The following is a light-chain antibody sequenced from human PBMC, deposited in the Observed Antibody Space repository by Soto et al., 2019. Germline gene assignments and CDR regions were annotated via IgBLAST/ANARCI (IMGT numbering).Light chain of an antibody. Sequence: QSALTQPRSVSGSPGQSVTISCTGTSSDVGGYNYVSWYQHHPGKAPKLMIYDVTKRPSGVRDRFSASKSGNTASLTISGLQAEDEADYYCCSYAGSYTEVFATGTKVTVL. V-gene: IGLV2-11*01. CDR1: SSDVGGYNY. CDR3: CSYAGSYTEV. J-gene: IGLJ1*01. CDR2: DVT.